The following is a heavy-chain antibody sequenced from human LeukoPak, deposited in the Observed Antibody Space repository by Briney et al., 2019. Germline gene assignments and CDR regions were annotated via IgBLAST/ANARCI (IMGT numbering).Heavy chain of an antibody. CDR2: INGSGDAP. D-gene: IGHD2-21*01. Sequence: PGGSLRLSCAASGFIFSHYTMTWVRQAPGKGLEWVSSINGSGDAPRYADSVMGRFTVSRDNSKNTVSLQMNSLRAEDTAVYYCVKSDCGSDGCKLLSFWGQGTLVSASS. CDR1: GFIFSHYT. V-gene: IGHV3-23*01. CDR3: VKSDCGSDGCKLLSF. J-gene: IGHJ4*02.